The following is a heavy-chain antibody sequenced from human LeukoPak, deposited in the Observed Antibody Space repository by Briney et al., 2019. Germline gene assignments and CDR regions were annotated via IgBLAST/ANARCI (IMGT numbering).Heavy chain of an antibody. CDR1: GFTFSSYD. D-gene: IGHD1-1*01. Sequence: GGSLRLSCAASGFTFSSYDMHWVRHATGKGLEWVSAIGTAGDTYYPGSVKGRFTISRENAKNSLYLQMNSLRAGDTAVYYCARGTSFYGMDVWGQGTTVTVSS. V-gene: IGHV3-13*01. CDR2: IGTAGDT. J-gene: IGHJ6*02. CDR3: ARGTSFYGMDV.